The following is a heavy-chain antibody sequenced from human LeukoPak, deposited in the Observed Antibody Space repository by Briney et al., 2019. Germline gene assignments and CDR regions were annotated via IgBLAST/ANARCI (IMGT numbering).Heavy chain of an antibody. CDR1: GGSFSGYY. J-gene: IGHJ4*02. D-gene: IGHD4-11*01. Sequence: SETLSLTCAVYGGSFSGYYWSWIRQPPGKGLEWIGEINHSGSTNYNPSLKSRVTISVDTSKNQFSLKLRSVTAADTAMYYCARRFGERLYSNNDAFDSWGQGTLVTVSS. V-gene: IGHV4-34*01. CDR2: INHSGST. CDR3: ARRFGERLYSNNDAFDS.